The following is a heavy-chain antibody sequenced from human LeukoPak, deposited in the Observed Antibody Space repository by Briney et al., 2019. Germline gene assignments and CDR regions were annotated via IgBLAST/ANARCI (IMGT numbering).Heavy chain of an antibody. CDR2: ISAYNGNT. J-gene: IGHJ4*02. CDR3: ARDFFHGHCSGLTCFLLDS. Sequence: EASVKVSCKASGYTFTRYGITWVRQAPGQELEWMGWISAYNGNTNYAQKFQGRLTVTTDTSTNTAYMELRSLRPDDTAVYYCARDFFHGHCSGLTCFLLDSWGQGSLVTVSS. D-gene: IGHD2-15*01. V-gene: IGHV1-18*01. CDR1: GYTFTRYG.